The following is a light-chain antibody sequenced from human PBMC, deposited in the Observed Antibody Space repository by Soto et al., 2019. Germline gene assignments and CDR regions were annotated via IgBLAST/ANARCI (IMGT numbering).Light chain of an antibody. CDR2: GNS. CDR3: QSYDSSRSVV. J-gene: IGLJ2*01. V-gene: IGLV1-40*01. CDR1: SSNIGAGYD. Sequence: QSVLTQPPSVSGAPGQRVTISCTGSSSNIGAGYDVHWYQQLPGTAPKRLIYGNSNRPSGLPDRFSGSKSGTSASLAITGLQAEDEADYYCQSYDSSRSVVFGGGTKLTVL.